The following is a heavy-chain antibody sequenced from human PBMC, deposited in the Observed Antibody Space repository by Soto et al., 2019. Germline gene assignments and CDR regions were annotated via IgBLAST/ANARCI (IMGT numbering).Heavy chain of an antibody. D-gene: IGHD2-15*01. CDR2: IIPILGIA. V-gene: IGHV1-69*02. CDR3: ARGAWSGQYGMDV. J-gene: IGHJ6*02. Sequence: QVQLVQSGAEVKKPGSSVKVSCKASGGTFSSYTISWVRQAPGQGLEWMGRIIPILGIANYAQKFQGRVTITADKSTSTAYMELSSLRSEDTAVYYCARGAWSGQYGMDVWGQGTTVTVSS. CDR1: GGTFSSYT.